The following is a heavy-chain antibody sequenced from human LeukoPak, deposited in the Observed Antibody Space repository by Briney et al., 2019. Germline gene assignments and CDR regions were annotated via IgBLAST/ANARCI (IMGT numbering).Heavy chain of an antibody. CDR2: IYYSGST. Sequence: KPSETLSLTCTVSGGSISSSSYYWGWIRQPPGKGLEWIGSIYYSGSTYYNPSLKSRVTTSVDTSKNQFSLKLSSVTAADTAVYYCAREFSGYASYYYYYYMDVWGKGTTVTVSS. D-gene: IGHD5-12*01. J-gene: IGHJ6*03. CDR3: AREFSGYASYYYYYYMDV. CDR1: GGSISSSSYY. V-gene: IGHV4-39*07.